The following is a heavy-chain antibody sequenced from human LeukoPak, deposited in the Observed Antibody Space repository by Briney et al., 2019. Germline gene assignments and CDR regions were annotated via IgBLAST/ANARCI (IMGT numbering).Heavy chain of an antibody. Sequence: GGSLRLSCAASGFTLSDYFMIWVRQVPGKGLQWVAYISKTGATIQYEDSVKGRFTISRDNAQNALYLLMNSLRVDDTGMYLCARVDSGGTNFDQWGLGTLVTVSS. CDR3: ARVDSGGTNFDQ. V-gene: IGHV3-11*01. J-gene: IGHJ4*02. CDR1: GFTLSDYF. CDR2: ISKTGATI. D-gene: IGHD4-23*01.